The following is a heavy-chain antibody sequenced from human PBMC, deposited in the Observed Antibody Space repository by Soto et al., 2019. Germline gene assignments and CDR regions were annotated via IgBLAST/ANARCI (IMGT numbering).Heavy chain of an antibody. V-gene: IGHV3-73*01. CDR3: TTPRVGTSPLSAAFDI. Sequence: GGSLRLSCAASGFTFSGSAMHWVRQASGKGLEWVGRIRSKANSYATAYAASVKGRFTISRDDSKNTAYLQMNSLKTEDTAVYYCTTPRVGTSPLSAAFDIWGQGTMVTVSS. D-gene: IGHD2-2*01. CDR2: IRSKANSYAT. J-gene: IGHJ3*02. CDR1: GFTFSGSA.